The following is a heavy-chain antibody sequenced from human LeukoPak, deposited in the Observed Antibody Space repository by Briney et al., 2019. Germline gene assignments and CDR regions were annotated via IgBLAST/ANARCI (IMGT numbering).Heavy chain of an antibody. CDR1: GFTFSSYA. CDR3: ARDGFWLPEPKGSDY. V-gene: IGHV3-23*01. J-gene: IGHJ4*02. CDR2: ISGSGETT. Sequence: GGSLRLSCAASGFTFSSYAMIWVRQAPGEGLQWVSTISGSGETTYYADSVKGRFTISRDNAKNSLYLQMNSLRAEDTAVYYCARDGFWLPEPKGSDYWGQGTLVTVSS. D-gene: IGHD1-14*01.